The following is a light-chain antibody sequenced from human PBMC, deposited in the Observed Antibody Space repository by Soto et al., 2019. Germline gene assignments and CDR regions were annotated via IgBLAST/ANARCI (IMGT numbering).Light chain of an antibody. V-gene: IGKV1-9*01. CDR3: QHFNSFPFT. Sequence: DIQFTQSPSFLSASVGDRVTITCRASHGVSHNLSWYQQKPGTAPKLLLYAASTLQSGVPSRFSGSGSGTEFTLTINSLQPEDCATYYCQHFNSFPFTFAPGTKVAIK. CDR2: AAS. J-gene: IGKJ3*01. CDR1: HGVSHN.